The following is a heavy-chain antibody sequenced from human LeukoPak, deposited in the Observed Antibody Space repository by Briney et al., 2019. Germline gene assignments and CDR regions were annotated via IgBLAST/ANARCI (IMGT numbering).Heavy chain of an antibody. CDR2: ISAYNGNT. D-gene: IGHD3-10*01. CDR3: ARPTLQTLGA. J-gene: IGHJ5*02. CDR1: GYTFTSYG. V-gene: IGHV1-18*01. Sequence: ASVKVSCKASGYTFTSYGISWVRQAPGQGLEWMGRISAYNGNTNYAQKLQGRVTMTRDTSISTAYMDLSSLRSDDTAVYYCARPTLQTLGAWGQGTLVTVSS.